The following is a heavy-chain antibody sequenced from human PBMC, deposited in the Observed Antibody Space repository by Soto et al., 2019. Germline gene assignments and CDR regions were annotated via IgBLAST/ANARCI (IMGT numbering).Heavy chain of an antibody. Sequence: PGGSLRLSCAASGFTFSDDYMSWIRQAPGKGLEWVSYISSSSSYTNYADSVKGRFTISRDNAKNSLYLQMNSLRAEDTALYYCAKDINPDSDAFDIWGQGTMVTVSS. J-gene: IGHJ3*02. CDR3: AKDINPDSDAFDI. V-gene: IGHV3-11*05. CDR1: GFTFSDDY. D-gene: IGHD2-15*01. CDR2: ISSSSSYT.